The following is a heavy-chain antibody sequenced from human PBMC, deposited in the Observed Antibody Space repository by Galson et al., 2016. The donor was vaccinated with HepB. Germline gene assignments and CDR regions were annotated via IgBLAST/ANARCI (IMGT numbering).Heavy chain of an antibody. CDR2: KNPNSGYT. Sequence: SVKVSCKASGNTFTSYDIHWVRQAPGQGLEWMGWKNPNSGYTGYAQKFQGRVTMTRNTSISTVFMELSSLRSEDTAVYYCARNTPGHDAFDIWGQGTMVTVSS. J-gene: IGHJ3*02. CDR1: GNTFTSYD. V-gene: IGHV1-8*01. CDR3: ARNTPGHDAFDI. D-gene: IGHD1-1*01.